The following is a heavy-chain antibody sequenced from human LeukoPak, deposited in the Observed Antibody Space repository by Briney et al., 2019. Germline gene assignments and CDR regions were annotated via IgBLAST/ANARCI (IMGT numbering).Heavy chain of an antibody. V-gene: IGHV3-74*01. Sequence: GGSLGLSCAASGFTFSSHWMHWVRQAPGKGLVWVTGINTEGSSTNYAESVKGRFTISRDNAKNTLYLQINSLRAEDTAVYYCARDRYSHFDYWGQGTLVTVSS. D-gene: IGHD2-15*01. CDR1: GFTFSSHW. J-gene: IGHJ4*02. CDR2: INTEGSST. CDR3: ARDRYSHFDY.